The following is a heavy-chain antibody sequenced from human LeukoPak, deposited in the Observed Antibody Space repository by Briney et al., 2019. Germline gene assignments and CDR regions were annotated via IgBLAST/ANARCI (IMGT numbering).Heavy chain of an antibody. CDR3: AIDPNWGTHS. CDR1: GFTFSSYA. D-gene: IGHD7-27*01. CDR2: ISGSGGST. V-gene: IGHV3-23*01. J-gene: IGHJ4*02. Sequence: QPGGSLRLSCTASGFTFSSYAMSWVRQAPGKGLEWVSAISGSGGSTYYADSVKGRFTISRDNFKNALYLQMNSLRVEDTAVYYCAIDPNWGTHSWGQGVLVTVSS.